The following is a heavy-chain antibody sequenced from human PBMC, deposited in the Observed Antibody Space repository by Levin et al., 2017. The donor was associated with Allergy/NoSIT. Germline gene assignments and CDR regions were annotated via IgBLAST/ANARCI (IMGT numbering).Heavy chain of an antibody. CDR1: GFTFSSYG. D-gene: IGHD6-13*01. CDR3: ARGSYGLRWQQLENSRGQAFDY. J-gene: IGHJ4*02. CDR2: IWYDGSNK. V-gene: IGHV3-33*01. Sequence: GGSLRLSCAASGFTFSSYGMHWVRQAPGKGLEWVAVIWYDGSNKYYADSVKGRFTISRDNSKNTLYLQMNSLRAEDTAVYYCARGSYGLRWQQLENSRGQAFDYWGQGTLVTVSS.